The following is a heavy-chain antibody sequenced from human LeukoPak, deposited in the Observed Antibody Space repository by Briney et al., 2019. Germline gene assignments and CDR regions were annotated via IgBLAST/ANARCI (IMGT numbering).Heavy chain of an antibody. D-gene: IGHD6-13*01. J-gene: IGHJ4*02. CDR3: ARRTNSWYFDY. V-gene: IGHV4-59*12. CDR1: GGSISSYY. Sequence: SETLSLTCTVSGGSISSYYWSWIRQPPGKGLEWIGYIYYSGSTNYNPSLKSRVTMSVDTSKNQFSLNLSSVTAADTAVYYCARRTNSWYFDYWGQGALVTVSS. CDR2: IYYSGST.